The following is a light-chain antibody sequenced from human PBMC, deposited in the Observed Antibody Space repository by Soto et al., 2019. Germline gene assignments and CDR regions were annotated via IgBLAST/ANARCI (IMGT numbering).Light chain of an antibody. CDR2: DAS. V-gene: IGKV3-15*01. J-gene: IGKJ1*01. CDR3: QQYHNWPWT. Sequence: EIVMTQSPATLSVSPGEGATLSCRASQSVTSNLAWYQRKPGQAPRLLIYDASTRATAIPARFSGSGSGTEFTLTISSLQSEDFAVYYCQQYHNWPWTFGQGTKVEIK. CDR1: QSVTSN.